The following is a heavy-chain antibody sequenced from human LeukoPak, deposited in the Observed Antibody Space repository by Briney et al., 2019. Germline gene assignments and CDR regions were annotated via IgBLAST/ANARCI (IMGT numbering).Heavy chain of an antibody. D-gene: IGHD6-19*01. J-gene: IGHJ4*02. V-gene: IGHV4-34*01. CDR3: ARGGIAVAGTDY. Sequence: SETLSLTCAVYGGSFSGYYWGWIRQPPGKGLEWIGEINHSGSTNYNPSLKSRVTISVDTSKNQFSLKLSSVTAADTAVYYCARGGIAVAGTDYWGQGTLVTVSS. CDR2: INHSGST. CDR1: GGSFSGYY.